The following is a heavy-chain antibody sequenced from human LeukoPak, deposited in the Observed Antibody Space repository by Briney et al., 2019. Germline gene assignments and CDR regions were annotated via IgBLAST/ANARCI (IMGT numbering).Heavy chain of an antibody. J-gene: IGHJ4*02. V-gene: IGHV3-7*03. CDR1: GFTFGSYW. CDR3: PRDLMGIAYRGAFYY. D-gene: IGHD6-13*01. Sequence: PGGSLRLSCAASGFTFGSYWMSWVRQAQGKGLEWVANIKQGGSERYYVDSVKGRFTISRDNAKNSLYLQMSSLRAEDTAVYYCPRDLMGIAYRGAFYYWGQGTLVTVSS. CDR2: IKQGGSER.